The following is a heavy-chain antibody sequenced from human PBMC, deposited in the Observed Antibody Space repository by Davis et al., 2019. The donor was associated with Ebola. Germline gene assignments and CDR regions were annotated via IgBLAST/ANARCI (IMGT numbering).Heavy chain of an antibody. Sequence: GESLMTPCKCSGYSFTPYCLPCVRLMPGKGLEWRGIIFPRDSDTRYSPSFQGRVTISVDKSINTAYLQWRSLRASDTAMYYCDRARDGYEFDNWGQGTLVTVSS. CDR1: GYSFTPYC. D-gene: IGHD5-24*01. CDR2: IFPRDSDT. V-gene: IGHV5-51*01. J-gene: IGHJ4*02. CDR3: DRARDGYEFDN.